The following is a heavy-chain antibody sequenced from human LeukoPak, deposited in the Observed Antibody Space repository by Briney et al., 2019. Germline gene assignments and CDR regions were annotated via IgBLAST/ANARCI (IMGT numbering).Heavy chain of an antibody. D-gene: IGHD2-8*01. V-gene: IGHV3-30*18. CDR1: GFNFRNYG. CDR2: VSYHGGDK. CDR3: AKDLMEWQVPNLCDY. J-gene: IGHJ4*02. Sequence: GGSLRLSCAASGFNFRNYGMHWVRQAPGKGLEWVAVVSYHGGDKYYADSVKGRFTISRDDSKNTLYLQMNSLGPEDTAVYFCAKDLMEWQVPNLCDYWSQGTPVTVSS.